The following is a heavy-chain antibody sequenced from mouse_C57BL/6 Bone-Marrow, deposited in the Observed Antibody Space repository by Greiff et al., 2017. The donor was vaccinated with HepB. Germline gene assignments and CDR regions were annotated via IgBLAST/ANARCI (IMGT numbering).Heavy chain of an antibody. CDR1: GYSITSDY. D-gene: IGHD2-3*01. Sequence: EVKLMESGPGLAKPSQTLSLTCSVTGYSITSDYWNWIRKFPGNKLEYMGYISYSGSTYYNPSLKSRISITRDTSKNQYYLQLNSVTTEDTATYYCARTYDCYYVTKGYYAMDYWGQGTSVTVSS. CDR2: ISYSGST. J-gene: IGHJ4*01. V-gene: IGHV3-8*01. CDR3: ARTYDCYYVTKGYYAMDY.